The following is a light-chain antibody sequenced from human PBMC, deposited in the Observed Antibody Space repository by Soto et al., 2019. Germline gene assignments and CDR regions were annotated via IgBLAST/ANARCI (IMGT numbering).Light chain of an antibody. J-gene: IGKJ2*01. CDR3: QQYGSSPPYN. CDR1: QSVSSSY. CDR2: GAS. Sequence: EIVLTQSPGTLSLSPGERATLSCRASQSVSSSYLAWYQQKPGQAPRLLIYGASRRATGIPDRFSGSGAGTDFTLTISRRETEDFAVYYCQQYGSSPPYNFGQGTKLEIK. V-gene: IGKV3-20*01.